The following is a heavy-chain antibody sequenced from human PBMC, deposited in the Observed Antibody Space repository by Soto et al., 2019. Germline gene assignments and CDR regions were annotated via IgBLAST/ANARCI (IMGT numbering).Heavy chain of an antibody. CDR3: AYSGSSLHVVTARNFDY. D-gene: IGHD2-21*02. J-gene: IGHJ4*02. Sequence: SVKVSCKASGGTFSSYAISWVRQAPGQGLEWMGGIIPIFVTANYAQKFQGRVTITADESTSTAYMELSSLRSEDTAVYYCAYSGSSLHVVTARNFDYWGQGTLVTVSS. CDR2: IIPIFVTA. CDR1: GGTFSSYA. V-gene: IGHV1-69*13.